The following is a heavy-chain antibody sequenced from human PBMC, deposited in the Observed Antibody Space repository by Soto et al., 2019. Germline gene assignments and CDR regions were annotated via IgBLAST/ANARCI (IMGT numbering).Heavy chain of an antibody. V-gene: IGHV1-46*01. CDR3: ARDGNDYGDYNPPYNWFDP. D-gene: IGHD4-17*01. Sequence: GASVKVSCKASGYSFTSYYMHWVRQAPGQGLEWMGIINAFGGSTTYAQKFQDRVTMTRDTSTSTVYMELSSLRSDDTAVYYCARDGNDYGDYNPPYNWFDPWGQGTLVTVSS. CDR1: GYSFTSYY. J-gene: IGHJ5*02. CDR2: INAFGGST.